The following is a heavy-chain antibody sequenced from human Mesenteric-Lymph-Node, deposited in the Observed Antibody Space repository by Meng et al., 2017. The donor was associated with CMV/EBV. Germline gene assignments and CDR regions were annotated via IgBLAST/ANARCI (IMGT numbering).Heavy chain of an antibody. J-gene: IGHJ4*02. Sequence: GESLKISCAASGFTFSSYGMHWVRQAPGKGLEWVAFISFDGSDKYSADSVKGRFTISRDNSKNTLSLQLNNLRADDTAVYYCAKESGWLDWGQGTLVTVSS. CDR3: AKESGWLD. D-gene: IGHD6-19*01. CDR1: GFTFSSYG. CDR2: ISFDGSDK. V-gene: IGHV3-30*02.